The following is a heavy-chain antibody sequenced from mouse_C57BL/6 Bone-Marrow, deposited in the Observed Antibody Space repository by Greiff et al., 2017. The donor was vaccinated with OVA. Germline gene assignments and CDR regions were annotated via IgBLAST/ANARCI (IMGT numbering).Heavy chain of an antibody. J-gene: IGHJ2*01. Sequence: LQESGPELVKPGASVKISCKASGYAFSSSWMNWVKQRPGKGLEWIGRIYPGDGDTNYNGKFKGKATLTADKSSSTAYMQLSSLTSEDSAVYFCAREADYYGSSYYFDYWGQGTTLTVSS. CDR2: IYPGDGDT. D-gene: IGHD1-1*01. V-gene: IGHV1-82*01. CDR1: GYAFSSSW. CDR3: AREADYYGSSYYFDY.